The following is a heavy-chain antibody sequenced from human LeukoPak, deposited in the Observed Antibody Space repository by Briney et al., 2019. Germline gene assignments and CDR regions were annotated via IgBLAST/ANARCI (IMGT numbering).Heavy chain of an antibody. CDR3: ARQMRGGRIPLLDY. CDR1: GGSINSSDYY. Sequence: SETLSLTCPVSGGSINSSDYYWGWIRQPPGKGLEWIGSIYYSGTTYYTPSLKSRVTISVDTSKNHFSLKLNSMTAADTAMYFCARQMRGGRIPLLDYWGPGILVIVSS. D-gene: IGHD1-14*01. CDR2: IYYSGTT. J-gene: IGHJ4*02. V-gene: IGHV4-39*01.